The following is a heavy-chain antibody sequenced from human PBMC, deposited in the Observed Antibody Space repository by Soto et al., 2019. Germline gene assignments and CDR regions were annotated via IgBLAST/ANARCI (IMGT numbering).Heavy chain of an antibody. Sequence: QVQLVESGGGVVQPGRSLRLSCAASGFTFSSYAIHWVRQAPGKGLEWVAVISDDGSDKYYADSVKGRLTISRDNAKNTLNLQMHSLRADDTAVYYCAKALGELSPESYDYWGQGTLITVSS. J-gene: IGHJ4*02. V-gene: IGHV3-30*18. D-gene: IGHD3-16*02. CDR2: ISDDGSDK. CDR1: GFTFSSYA. CDR3: AKALGELSPESYDY.